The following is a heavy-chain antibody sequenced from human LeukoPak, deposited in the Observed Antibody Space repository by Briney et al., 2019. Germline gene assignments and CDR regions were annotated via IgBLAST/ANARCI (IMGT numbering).Heavy chain of an antibody. CDR3: ARDLGGYSDGSYYYYMDV. D-gene: IGHD5-18*01. CDR1: GGSVSTYY. J-gene: IGHJ6*03. V-gene: IGHV4-4*07. Sequence: SETLSLTCTVSGGSVSTYYWSWIRQPAGKGLEFIGRFFTSGTSGTTTYNPSLKSRVSMSLDTSKNQISLKLSSVTAADTAVYYCARDLGGYSDGSYYYYMDVWGKGTTVTVSS. CDR2: FFTSGTSGTT.